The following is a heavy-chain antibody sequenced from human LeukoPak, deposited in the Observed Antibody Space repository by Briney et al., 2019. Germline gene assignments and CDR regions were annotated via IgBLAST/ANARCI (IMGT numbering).Heavy chain of an antibody. V-gene: IGHV1-69*13. CDR2: IIPIFGTA. Sequence: SVTVSCKTSGYTFSNYGISWVRQAPGQGLEWMGGIIPIFGTANYAQKFQGRVTITADESTSTAYMELSSLRSEDTAVYYCARAWRGSGYYKFDYWGQGTLVTVSS. D-gene: IGHD3-22*01. J-gene: IGHJ4*02. CDR3: ARAWRGSGYYKFDY. CDR1: GYTFSNYG.